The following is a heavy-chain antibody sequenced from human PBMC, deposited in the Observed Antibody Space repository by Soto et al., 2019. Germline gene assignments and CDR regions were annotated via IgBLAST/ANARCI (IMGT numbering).Heavy chain of an antibody. V-gene: IGHV1-46*01. CDR3: ARDHVRFLEWLLLDY. D-gene: IGHD3-3*01. J-gene: IGHJ4*02. CDR1: GYTFTSYH. CDR2: INPSGGST. Sequence: ASGKASCKAPGYTFTSYHMHWLRQAPGQGLEWMGIINPSGGSTSYAQKFQGRVTMTRDTSTSTVYMELSSLRSEDTAVYYCARDHVRFLEWLLLDYWGQGTLVTVSS.